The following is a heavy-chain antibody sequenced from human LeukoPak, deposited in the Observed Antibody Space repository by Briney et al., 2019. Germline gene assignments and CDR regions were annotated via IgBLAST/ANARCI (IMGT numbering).Heavy chain of an antibody. Sequence: SETLSLTCTVSGGSISGSSYYWGWIRQPPGKGLEWIGSIYYSGSTYYNPSLKSRVTISVDTSKNQFSLKLSSVTAADTAVYYCARQLGKFGAFDIWGQGTMVTVSS. CDR1: GGSISGSSYY. CDR2: IYYSGST. CDR3: ARQLGKFGAFDI. J-gene: IGHJ3*02. D-gene: IGHD3-16*01. V-gene: IGHV4-39*01.